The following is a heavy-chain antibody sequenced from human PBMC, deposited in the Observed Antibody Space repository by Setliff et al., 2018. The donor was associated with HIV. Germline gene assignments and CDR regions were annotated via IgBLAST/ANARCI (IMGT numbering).Heavy chain of an antibody. Sequence: EASVKVSCKASGYSFTTYGISWVRQAPGQGLEWVGWISVYNGQTLYAQKVQDRITVTMDIPKDTAYMELRGLTPDDTAVYYCARGHHFYWYFDLWGPGTLVTVPQ. CDR3: ARGHHFYWYFDL. V-gene: IGHV1-18*01. J-gene: IGHJ2*01. CDR2: ISVYNGQT. CDR1: GYSFTTYG.